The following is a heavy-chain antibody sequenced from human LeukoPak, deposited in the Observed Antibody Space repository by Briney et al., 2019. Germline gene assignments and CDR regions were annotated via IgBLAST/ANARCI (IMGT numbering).Heavy chain of an antibody. Sequence: GGSLRLSCAASGFTFSSYAMHWVRQAPGKGLEYVSAISSNGGSTSYANSVKGRFTISRDNSKNTLYLQMGSLRPEDMAIYYCARDGPGYSSGWYWFDPWGQGTLVTVST. CDR1: GFTFSSYA. CDR3: ARDGPGYSSGWYWFDP. CDR2: ISSNGGST. J-gene: IGHJ5*02. V-gene: IGHV3-64*01. D-gene: IGHD6-13*01.